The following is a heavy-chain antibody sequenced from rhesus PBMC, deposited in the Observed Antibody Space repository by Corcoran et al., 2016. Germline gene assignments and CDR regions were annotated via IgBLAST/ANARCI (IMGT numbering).Heavy chain of an antibody. D-gene: IGHD5-42*01. V-gene: IGHV4-160*01. CDR3: ARNPGYSDGYYFDY. CDR1: GGSISSHY. J-gene: IGHJ4*01. Sequence: QVQLQESGPGLVKPSETLSLTCAVSGGSISSHYWSWIRQPPGKGLEWSGRIYGSGGSTDYNPSLKRRVTISTDTSKNQFSLKRSSVTAADTAVYYCARNPGYSDGYYFDYWGQGVLVTVSS. CDR2: IYGSGGST.